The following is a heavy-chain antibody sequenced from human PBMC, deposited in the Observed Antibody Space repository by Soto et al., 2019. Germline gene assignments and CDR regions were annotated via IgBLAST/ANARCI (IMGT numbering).Heavy chain of an antibody. J-gene: IGHJ4*02. Sequence: GGSLRLSCAPSGFTFSNYAMSWVRQAPGKGLEWVSGIGGGGADTYYTDSVKGRFTISRDNSKNTLYLQMDSLRPEDTAVYYCAAFLWSTRCLDYWGQGTLVTVSS. V-gene: IGHV3-23*01. D-gene: IGHD2-2*01. CDR2: IGGGGADT. CDR3: AAFLWSTRCLDY. CDR1: GFTFSNYA.